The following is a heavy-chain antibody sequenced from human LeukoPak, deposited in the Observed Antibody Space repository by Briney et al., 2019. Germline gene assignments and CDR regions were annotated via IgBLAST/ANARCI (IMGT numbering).Heavy chain of an antibody. CDR3: ARKVVNTPAAFDI. D-gene: IGHD3-22*01. CDR1: GGTFSSYA. V-gene: IGHV1-69*05. J-gene: IGHJ3*02. Sequence: SVKVSCKASGGTFSSYAISWVRQAPGQGLEWMGRIIPIFGTANYAQKFQGRVTITTDESTSTAYMELSSLRSEDTALYYCARKVVNTPAAFDIWGQGTMVTVSS. CDR2: IIPIFGTA.